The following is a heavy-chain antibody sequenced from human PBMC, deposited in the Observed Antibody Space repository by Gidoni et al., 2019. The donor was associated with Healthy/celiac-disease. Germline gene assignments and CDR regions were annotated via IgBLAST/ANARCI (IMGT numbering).Heavy chain of an antibody. CDR1: GGSISSYY. Sequence: QVQLQESGPGLVKPSGTLSLPCTVPGGSISSYYWSWIRQPPGKGMEWIGYIHYSGRTNYNPSIKSRVTRSVDTPKSQFSLKLSSGTAADTAVYYCARYSGYVDYWGQGTLVTVSS. V-gene: IGHV4-59*01. CDR2: IHYSGRT. J-gene: IGHJ4*02. CDR3: ARYSGYVDY. D-gene: IGHD1-26*01.